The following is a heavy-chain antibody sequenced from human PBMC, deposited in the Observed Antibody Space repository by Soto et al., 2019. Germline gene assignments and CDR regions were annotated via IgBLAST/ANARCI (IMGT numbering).Heavy chain of an antibody. CDR3: ARPYGDYRIDAFDI. CDR1: GGTFSSYT. D-gene: IGHD4-17*01. Sequence: QVQLVQSGAEVKKPGSSVKVSCKASGGTFSSYTISWVRQAPGQGLDWMGRLIPILGIANYAQKFQGRVTITADKSTSTAYMELSSLRSEDTAVYYCARPYGDYRIDAFDIWGQGTMVTVSS. CDR2: LIPILGIA. J-gene: IGHJ3*02. V-gene: IGHV1-69*02.